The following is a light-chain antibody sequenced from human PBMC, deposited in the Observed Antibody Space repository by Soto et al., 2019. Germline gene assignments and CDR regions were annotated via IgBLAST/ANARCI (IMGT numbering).Light chain of an antibody. V-gene: IGKV1D-13*01. CDR1: QVISSD. J-gene: IGKJ4*01. CDR2: DAS. CDR3: QHFKNSPHQVT. Sequence: AIQLTQSPSSLSASVGDRVTITCRASQVISSDLVWYQQKPGKAPNLLIYDASSLGSGVPPRFSGRRSGTDFTLTISSLQPEDSATYYCQHFKNSPHQVTFGGGTKVEIK.